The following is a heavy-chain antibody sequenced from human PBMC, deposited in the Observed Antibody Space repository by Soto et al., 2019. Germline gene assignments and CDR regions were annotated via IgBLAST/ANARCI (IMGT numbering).Heavy chain of an antibody. CDR1: GGSMRGQH. CDR2: HSDST. Sequence: QVQLQESGPGLVKPSETLSLTCTVSGGSMRGQHWSWIRQPPGKGLEWIGHHSDSTNYNPSLQSRITITTDTSTNQFSLKLSSVPAADTAVYYCATYTVGEGGSGYWGQGTLVTVSS. CDR3: ATYTVGEGGSGY. V-gene: IGHV4-4*09. D-gene: IGHD3-16*01. J-gene: IGHJ4*02.